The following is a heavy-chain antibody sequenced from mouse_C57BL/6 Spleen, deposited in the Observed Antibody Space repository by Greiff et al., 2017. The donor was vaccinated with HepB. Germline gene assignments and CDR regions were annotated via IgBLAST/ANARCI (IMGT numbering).Heavy chain of an antibody. J-gene: IGHJ2*01. CDR1: GYTFTSYW. V-gene: IGHV1-55*01. CDR3: ARYPHSDINYWYDSDY. D-gene: IGHD2-5*01. CDR2: IYPGSGST. Sequence: QVQLQQPGAELVKPGASVKMSCKASGYTFTSYWITWVKQRPGQGLEWIGDIYPGSGSTNYNETFKSKDTLTVDTSSSTAYMQLISLTSEDSAVYYCARYPHSDINYWYDSDYWGQGTTLTVSS.